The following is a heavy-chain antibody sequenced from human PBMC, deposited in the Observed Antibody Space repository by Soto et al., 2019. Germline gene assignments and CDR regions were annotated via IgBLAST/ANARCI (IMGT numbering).Heavy chain of an antibody. CDR2: ISGYNGNT. D-gene: IGHD4-17*01. CDR1: GYRFTSYG. V-gene: IGHV1-18*04. Sequence: GGSVKVSWKAPGYRFTSYGMSWVRQSPEQGLEWMGWISGYNGNTNYAQKLQGRVTMTTDTSTSTAYMELRSLRSDDTAVYYCARVHDYGGSSGIGLNWFDPWGQGTLVTVSS. J-gene: IGHJ5*02. CDR3: ARVHDYGGSSGIGLNWFDP.